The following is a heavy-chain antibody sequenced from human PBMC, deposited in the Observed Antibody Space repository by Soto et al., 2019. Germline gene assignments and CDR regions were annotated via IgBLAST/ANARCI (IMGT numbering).Heavy chain of an antibody. J-gene: IGHJ4*02. D-gene: IGHD1-1*01. Sequence: SETLSLTCTVSGASISVHSYYWTWTRQPPGKGLEWIGSSYYSGATYFNPSLKSRVSMSVDTSKNQFSLRLYSVTAADTAVYYCVRGPYNYNSRYFDYWGQGTLVTVSS. CDR1: GASISVHSYY. V-gene: IGHV4-39*07. CDR3: VRGPYNYNSRYFDY. CDR2: SYYSGAT.